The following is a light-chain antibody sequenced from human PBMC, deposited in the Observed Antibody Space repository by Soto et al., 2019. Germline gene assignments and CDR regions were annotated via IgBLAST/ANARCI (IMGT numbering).Light chain of an antibody. J-gene: IGKJ1*01. CDR3: QQYNTYWT. CDR1: QSIGDW. V-gene: IGKV1-5*03. Sequence: DIQMTQSPSTLSASVGDRVTITCRASQSIGDWLAWYQQKPGKAPKVLIYKASSLEGGVPSRFSGSGSGTEFTLTISSLQPDDFANYYCQQYNTYWTFGQGTKVDIK. CDR2: KAS.